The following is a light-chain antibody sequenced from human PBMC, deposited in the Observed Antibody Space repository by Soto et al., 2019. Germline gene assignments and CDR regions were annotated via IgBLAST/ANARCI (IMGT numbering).Light chain of an antibody. CDR1: SSDVGGYDY. CDR2: DVS. CDR3: SSYTSSSILVV. J-gene: IGLJ2*01. Sequence: QSALTQPAFVSGSPGQSITISCTRTSSDVGGYDYVSWYQQHPGKAPKLMIYDVSNRPSGVSNRFSGSKSGNTASLTISGLQAEDEADYYCSSYTSSSILVVFGGGTKLTVL. V-gene: IGLV2-14*01.